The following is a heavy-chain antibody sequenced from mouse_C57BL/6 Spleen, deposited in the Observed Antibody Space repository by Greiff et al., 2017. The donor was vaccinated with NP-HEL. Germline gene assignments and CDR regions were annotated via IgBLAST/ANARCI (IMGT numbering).Heavy chain of an antibody. Sequence: VQLKQSGPGLVQPSQSLSITCTVSGFSLTSYGVPWVRQPPGQGLEWLGVIWSGGSTDYNAAFLSRPSISKDNSKSQDFFKMNILQADDTAIYYCAKNSNWYFDVWGTGTTVTVSS. CDR2: IWSGGST. V-gene: IGHV2-4*01. D-gene: IGHD1-1*01. CDR3: AKNSNWYFDV. J-gene: IGHJ1*03. CDR1: GFSLTSYG.